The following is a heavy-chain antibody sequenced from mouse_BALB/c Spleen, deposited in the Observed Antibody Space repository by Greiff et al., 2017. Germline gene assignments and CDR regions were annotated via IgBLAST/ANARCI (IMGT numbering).Heavy chain of an antibody. Sequence: VKLQESGPGLVAPSQSLSITCTVSGFSLTGYGVNWVRQPPGKGLEWLGMIWGDGSTDYNSALKSRLSISKDNSKGQVFLKMNSLQTDDTARYYCAREGLRRGTWFAYWGQGTLVTVSA. J-gene: IGHJ3*01. D-gene: IGHD2-4*01. CDR2: IWGDGST. CDR1: GFSLTGYG. CDR3: AREGLRRGTWFAY. V-gene: IGHV2-6-7*01.